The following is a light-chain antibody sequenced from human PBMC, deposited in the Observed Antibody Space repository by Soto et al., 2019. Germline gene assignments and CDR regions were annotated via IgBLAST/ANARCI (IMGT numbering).Light chain of an antibody. J-gene: IGKJ3*01. CDR3: QHRSNWPS. CDR2: DAS. CDR1: QGVSSN. Sequence: EIVLTQSPATLSLSPGERATLSCRASQGVSSNLAWYQQKPGQAPRLLIYDASNRATGIPARFSGSGSGTDFTLTISSLEPEGFAVYYCQHRSNWPSFGPGTKVDIK. V-gene: IGKV3-11*01.